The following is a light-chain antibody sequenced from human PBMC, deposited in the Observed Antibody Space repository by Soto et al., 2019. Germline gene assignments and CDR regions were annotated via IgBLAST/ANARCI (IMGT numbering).Light chain of an antibody. CDR1: QNVISY. J-gene: IGKJ4*01. CDR2: DAS. CDR3: QQRSNWLT. V-gene: IGKV3-11*01. Sequence: EIVLTQSPDTLSLSPGERATLSCRASQNVISYLAWYQQKPGQAPRLLIYDASNRATGIPARFSGSGSGTDFTLTISSLEPEDSAVYYCQQRSNWLTFGGGTKVEIK.